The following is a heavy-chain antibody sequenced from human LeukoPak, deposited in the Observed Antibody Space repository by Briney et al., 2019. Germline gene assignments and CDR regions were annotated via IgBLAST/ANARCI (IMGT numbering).Heavy chain of an antibody. CDR3: ARNIARNGMDV. CDR1: GXTFSIYE. J-gene: IGHJ6*02. CDR2: ISSSGSII. D-gene: IGHD2/OR15-2a*01. V-gene: IGHV3-48*03. Sequence: GGSLRLSCAASGXTFSIYEMNWVRQAPGKGLEWVSYISSSGSIIYYADSVKGRFTISRDNAKNSLYLQMNSVRAEDTAVYYCARNIARNGMDVWGQGTTVTVSS.